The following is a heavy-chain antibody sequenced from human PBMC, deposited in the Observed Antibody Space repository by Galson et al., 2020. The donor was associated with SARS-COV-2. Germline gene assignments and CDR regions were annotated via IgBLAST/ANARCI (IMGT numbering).Heavy chain of an antibody. D-gene: IGHD6-13*01. CDR2: MNPNSGGT. CDR3: ARRNTNSWRFDY. J-gene: IGHJ4*02. V-gene: IGHV1-2*02. Sequence: ASVKVSCKASGYTFTDYNIHWVRQVPGQGLEWMGWMNPNSGGTNSAQMFQGRVTMTSDTSITTAYMELSRLTSDDVAVYYCARRNTNSWRFDYWGQGTLVTVSS. CDR1: GYTFTDYN.